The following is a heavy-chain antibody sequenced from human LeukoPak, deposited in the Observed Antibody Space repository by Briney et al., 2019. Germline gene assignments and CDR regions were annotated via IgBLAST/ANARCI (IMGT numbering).Heavy chain of an antibody. V-gene: IGHV3-33*01. CDR2: IWYDGSNK. Sequence: GGSLRLSCAASGFTFSSYGMHWVRRAPGKGLEWVAVIWYDGSNKYYADSVKGRFTISRDNSKNTLYLQMNSLRAEDTAVYYCARRAITFGGVIVNDYYYGMDVWGKGTTVTVSS. CDR3: ARRAITFGGVIVNDYYYGMDV. CDR1: GFTFSSYG. D-gene: IGHD3-16*02. J-gene: IGHJ6*04.